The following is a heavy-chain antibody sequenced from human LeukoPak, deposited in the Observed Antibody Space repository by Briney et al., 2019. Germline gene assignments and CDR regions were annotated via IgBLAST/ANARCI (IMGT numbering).Heavy chain of an antibody. CDR1: GYSFSNHD. Sequence: ASVTVSCNASGYSFSNHDINWVRQVPGHGLEWMGWMNPNSGNTGYAQKFQGRVTMTRDTSISTAYMELSRLRSDDTAVYYCARGVVGATTWFDYWGQGTLVTVSS. J-gene: IGHJ4*02. CDR3: ARGVVGATTWFDY. V-gene: IGHV1-8*01. D-gene: IGHD1-26*01. CDR2: MNPNSGNT.